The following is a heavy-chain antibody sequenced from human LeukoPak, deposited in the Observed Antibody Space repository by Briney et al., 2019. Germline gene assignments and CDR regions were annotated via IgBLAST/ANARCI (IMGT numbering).Heavy chain of an antibody. Sequence: PSETLSLTCTVSGGSISSYYWSWIRQPAGKGLEWIGRIYTSGSTNYNPSLKSRVTMSVDTSKNQFSLKLSSVTAADTAVYYCARERYSSGWYGLLDYWGQGTLVTASS. J-gene: IGHJ4*02. D-gene: IGHD6-19*01. CDR3: ARERYSSGWYGLLDY. CDR2: IYTSGST. CDR1: GGSISSYY. V-gene: IGHV4-4*07.